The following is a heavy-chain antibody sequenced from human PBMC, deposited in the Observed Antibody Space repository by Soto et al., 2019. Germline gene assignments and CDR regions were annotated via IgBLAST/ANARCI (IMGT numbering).Heavy chain of an antibody. V-gene: IGHV1-2*04. CDR2: INPNSGGT. CDR1: GYTFTGYY. CDR3: ARGEGGPRWGSIDY. Sequence: ASVKVSCMASGYTFTGYYMHWVRLAPGQGLEWMGWINPNSGGTNYAQKFQGWVTMTRDTSISTAYMELSRLRSDDTAVYYCARGEGGPRWGSIDYWGQATQVTVSS. D-gene: IGHD2-21*01. J-gene: IGHJ4*02.